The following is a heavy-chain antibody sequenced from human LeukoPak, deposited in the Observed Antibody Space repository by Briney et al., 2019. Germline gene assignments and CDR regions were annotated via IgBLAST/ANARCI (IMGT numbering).Heavy chain of an antibody. CDR3: ARDQAGEERDY. Sequence: GGSLRLSCVASGFTFSSCSMNWFRQDPGMRLEWIAYIRSSSSNMNYADSVKGRLTISRDDAKNSLYPQMNSLRVEDTAVYYCARDQAGEERDYWGQGTLVTVSS. V-gene: IGHV3-48*04. D-gene: IGHD7-27*01. J-gene: IGHJ4*02. CDR2: IRSSSSNM. CDR1: GFTFSSCS.